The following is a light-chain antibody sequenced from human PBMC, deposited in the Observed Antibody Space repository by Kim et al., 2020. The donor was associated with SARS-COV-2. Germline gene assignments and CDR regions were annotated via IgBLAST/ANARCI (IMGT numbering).Light chain of an antibody. CDR1: QSISSW. Sequence: ATVGDRGTFTCRASQSISSWLAWYQQKPGKAPKLLIYDASSLESGVPSRFSGSGSGTEFTLTISSLQPDDFATYYCQQYNSYSLTFGGGTKVDIK. J-gene: IGKJ4*01. V-gene: IGKV1-5*01. CDR2: DAS. CDR3: QQYNSYSLT.